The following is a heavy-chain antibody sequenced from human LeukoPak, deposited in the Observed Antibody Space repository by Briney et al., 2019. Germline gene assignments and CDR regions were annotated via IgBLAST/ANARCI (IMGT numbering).Heavy chain of an antibody. CDR1: GYTFIGYY. CDR2: INPNSGVT. Sequence: ASVKVSCKASGYTFIGYYMHWVRQAPGQGLDWVGWINPNSGVTDYAQKYQGRVTMTRDTSISTAYMELTRLRSDDTAVYYCARDRGGYDGYSWGGPDYWGQGTRVTVSS. V-gene: IGHV1-2*02. J-gene: IGHJ4*02. D-gene: IGHD5-12*01. CDR3: ARDRGGYDGYSWGGPDY.